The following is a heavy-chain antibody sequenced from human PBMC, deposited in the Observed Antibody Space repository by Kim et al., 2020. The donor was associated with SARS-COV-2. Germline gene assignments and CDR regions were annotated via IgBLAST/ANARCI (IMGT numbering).Heavy chain of an antibody. J-gene: IGHJ4*02. D-gene: IGHD3-10*01. V-gene: IGHV3-11*01. CDR3: ARGRGSMARAYFDY. Sequence: ADSVKGRFTISRDNAKNSLYLQMNSLRAEDTAVYYCARGRGSMARAYFDYWGQGTLVTVSS.